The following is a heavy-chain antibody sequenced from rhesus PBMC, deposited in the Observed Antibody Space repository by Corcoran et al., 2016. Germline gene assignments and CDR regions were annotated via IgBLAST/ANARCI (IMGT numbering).Heavy chain of an antibody. Sequence: QVQLQESGPGLVKPSETLSLTCAVSGGSISDDYYWSWIRQPPGKGLEWIGYIYGSGGCTNYNPSLKSRVTLSVDTSKNQFSLKLSSVTAADTAVYYCASDQRMNTVTQFDYWGQGVLVTVSS. CDR2: IYGSGGCT. V-gene: IGHV4-106*01. CDR3: ASDQRMNTVTQFDY. D-gene: IGHD4-23*01. CDR1: GGSISDDYY. J-gene: IGHJ4*01.